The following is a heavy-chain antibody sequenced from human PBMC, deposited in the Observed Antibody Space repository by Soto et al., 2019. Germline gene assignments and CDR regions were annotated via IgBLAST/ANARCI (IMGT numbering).Heavy chain of an antibody. CDR3: ARMKSGNYRVFDY. CDR2: ISSSSSYI. J-gene: IGHJ4*02. CDR1: GFTFSSYS. Sequence: GGSLRLSCAASGFTFSSYSMNWVRQAPGKGLEWVSSISSSSSYIYYADSGKGRFTISRDNAKNSLYLQMNSLRAEDTAVYYCARMKSGNYRVFDYWGQGTLVTVSS. V-gene: IGHV3-21*01. D-gene: IGHD1-26*01.